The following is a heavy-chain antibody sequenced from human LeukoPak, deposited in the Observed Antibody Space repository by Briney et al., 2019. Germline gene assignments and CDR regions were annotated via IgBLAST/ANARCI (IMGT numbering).Heavy chain of an antibody. Sequence: GRSLRLSCEASGFPFRDHAMHWVRQAPGKGLEWVAVISYDARHENYADSVKGRFTVSRGDSRSTLYLQMNSLKTDDTAVYFCARDEFDGYNLGPSIYWGQGTLVTVSS. V-gene: IGHV3-30*03. J-gene: IGHJ4*02. CDR3: ARDEFDGYNLGPSIY. CDR2: ISYDARHE. D-gene: IGHD5-24*01. CDR1: GFPFRDHA.